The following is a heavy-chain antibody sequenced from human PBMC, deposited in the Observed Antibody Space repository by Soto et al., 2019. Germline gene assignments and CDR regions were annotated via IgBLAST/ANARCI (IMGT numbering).Heavy chain of an antibody. D-gene: IGHD6-13*01. Sequence: PSETLSLTCTVSGGSISSGGYYWSWIRQHPGKGLEWIGYIYYSGSTYYNPSLKSRVTISVDTSKNQFSLKLSSVTAADTAVYYWARELIAAAGTPDYFDYWGQGTLVTVSS. V-gene: IGHV4-31*03. CDR2: IYYSGST. CDR3: ARELIAAAGTPDYFDY. J-gene: IGHJ4*02. CDR1: GGSISSGGYY.